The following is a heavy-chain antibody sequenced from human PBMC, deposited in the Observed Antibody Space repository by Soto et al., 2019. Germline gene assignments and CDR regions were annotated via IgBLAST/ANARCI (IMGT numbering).Heavy chain of an antibody. V-gene: IGHV1-3*01. CDR3: ARTPTWGWYFDL. CDR2: INAGNGNT. D-gene: IGHD7-27*01. CDR1: GYTFTSYA. J-gene: IGHJ2*01. Sequence: ASVKVSCKASGYTFTSYATHWVRQAPGQRLEWMGWINAGNGNTKYSQKFQGRVTITRDTSASTAYMELSSLRSEATAVYYCARTPTWGWYFDLWGRGTLVTVSS.